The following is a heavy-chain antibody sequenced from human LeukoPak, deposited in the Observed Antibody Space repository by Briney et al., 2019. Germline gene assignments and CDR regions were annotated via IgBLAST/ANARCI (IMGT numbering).Heavy chain of an antibody. CDR3: ARDFCTCSSTSCYRVMDV. J-gene: IGHJ6*02. Sequence: ASVKVSCKASGYTFTSYYMHWVRQAPGQGLEWMGIINPSGGSTSYAQKFQGRVTMTRDTSTSTVYMELSSLRSEDTAVYYCARDFCTCSSTSCYRVMDVWGQGTTVTVSS. D-gene: IGHD2-2*01. CDR2: INPSGGST. V-gene: IGHV1-46*01. CDR1: GYTFTSYY.